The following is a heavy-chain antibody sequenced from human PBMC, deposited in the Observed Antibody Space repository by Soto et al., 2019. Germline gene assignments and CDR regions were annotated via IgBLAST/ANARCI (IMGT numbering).Heavy chain of an antibody. CDR2: ISGSGDTT. CDR3: AKGGYPMTTYFDL. Sequence: EEQLLESGGGLEQPGGSLRLSCAASGFTFSSYTMIWVRQAPGKGLEWVSIISGSGDTTYYADSVKGLFTISRDNSKATLYLQMNSLKAEDTAIYSCAKGGYPMTTYFDLWGRGTLVTVSS. D-gene: IGHD4-17*01. CDR1: GFTFSSYT. V-gene: IGHV3-23*01. J-gene: IGHJ2*01.